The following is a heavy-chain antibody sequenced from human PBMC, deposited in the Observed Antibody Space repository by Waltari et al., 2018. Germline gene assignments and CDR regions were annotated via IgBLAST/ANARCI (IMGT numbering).Heavy chain of an antibody. CDR2: IRVTDGAE. J-gene: IGHJ3*02. V-gene: IGHV3-23*01. Sequence: EVQLLESGGGLVQPGGALRLSLSASGFTVSTCAMSWVRRDPGKGLEWCSDIRVTDGAEWSDDSVRGRFTISRDNSKNTVFLQMNSLRVEDTALYYCAKDDRYPSDVFDIWGQGTMVTVSS. D-gene: IGHD2-2*02. CDR1: GFTVSTCA. CDR3: AKDDRYPSDVFDI.